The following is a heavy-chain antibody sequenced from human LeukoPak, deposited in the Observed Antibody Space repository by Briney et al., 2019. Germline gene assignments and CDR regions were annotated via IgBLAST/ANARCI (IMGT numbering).Heavy chain of an antibody. CDR3: AKAFIAAAGTGNWFDP. D-gene: IGHD6-13*01. CDR1: GFTFSSYA. CDR2: ISGSGGST. V-gene: IGHV3-23*01. J-gene: IGHJ5*02. Sequence: GGSLRLSCAASGFTFSSYAMSWVRQAPGKGLEWVSAISGSGGSTYYADSVKGRFTISRDNSKNTLYLQMNSLRAEDTAVYYCAKAFIAAAGTGNWFDPWGQGTLVTVSS.